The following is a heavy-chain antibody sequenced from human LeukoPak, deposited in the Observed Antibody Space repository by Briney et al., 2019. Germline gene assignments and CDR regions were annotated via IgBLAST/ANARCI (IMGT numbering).Heavy chain of an antibody. J-gene: IGHJ4*02. Sequence: SETLSLTCTVSGGSISSYYWIWLRQPPGKGLVWIGYIYYSGSTNYNPFLKSRVTISVATSKNQFSPKLSSVAAADTAVYYCARSTYSSSSNVDFDYWGQGTLVTVSS. CDR3: ARSTYSSSSNVDFDY. CDR2: IYYSGST. D-gene: IGHD6-6*01. CDR1: GGSISSYY. V-gene: IGHV4-59*01.